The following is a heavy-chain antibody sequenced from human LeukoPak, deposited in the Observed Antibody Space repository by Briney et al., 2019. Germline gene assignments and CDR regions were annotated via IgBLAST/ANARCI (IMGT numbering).Heavy chain of an antibody. V-gene: IGHV4-59*01. CDR3: ARGGTATYYNGDV. CDR2: IYNSGST. Sequence: PSETLSLTCTVSGGSISAYYWSWIRQPPGKRLEWIGYIYNSGSTNYNPSLKSRVTISVDTSKNQFSMKLTSVTAADTAVYYCARGGTATYYNGDVWGQGTTVTVSS. J-gene: IGHJ6*02. CDR1: GGSISAYY. D-gene: IGHD2-15*01.